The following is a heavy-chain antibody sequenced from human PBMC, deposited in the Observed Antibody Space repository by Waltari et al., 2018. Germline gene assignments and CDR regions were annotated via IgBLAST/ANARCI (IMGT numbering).Heavy chain of an antibody. D-gene: IGHD6-19*01. CDR1: GGSISSYY. V-gene: IGHV4-59*01. CDR3: ARGGEWLVRGGYYYYYMDV. CDR2: IYYSGST. J-gene: IGHJ6*03. Sequence: QVQLQESGPGLVKPSETLSLTCTVSGGSISSYYWSWIRQPPGKGLEWIGYIYYSGSTNYNPSLKSRVTISVDTSKNQFSLKLSSVTAADTAVYYCARGGEWLVRGGYYYYYMDVWGKGTTVTVSS.